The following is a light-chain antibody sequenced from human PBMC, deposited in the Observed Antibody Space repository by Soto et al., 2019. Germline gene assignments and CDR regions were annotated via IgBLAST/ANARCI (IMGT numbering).Light chain of an antibody. CDR3: SSYAGSSNFV. V-gene: IGLV2-8*01. CDR2: EVN. CDR1: SSDVGGYNY. Sequence: QSALTQPPSASGSPGQSVTISCTGTSSDVGGYNYVSWYQQHPGKAPELMIYEVNKRPSGVPDRFSGSKSGNTASLTVSWLQAEDEADYYCSSYAGSSNFVFGTGTKLPVL. J-gene: IGLJ1*01.